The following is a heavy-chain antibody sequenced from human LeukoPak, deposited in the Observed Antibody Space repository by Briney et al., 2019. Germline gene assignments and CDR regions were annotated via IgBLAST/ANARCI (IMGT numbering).Heavy chain of an antibody. Sequence: PSETLSLTCTVSGGSISSYYWSWIRQPPGKGLEWIGYIYYSGSTNYNPSLKSRVTISVDTSKNQFSLKLSSVTAADTALYYCARGTGAYYYLWGQGTMVTVSS. CDR2: IYYSGST. CDR1: GGSISSYY. D-gene: IGHD3-22*01. V-gene: IGHV4-59*01. J-gene: IGHJ3*01. CDR3: ARGTGAYYYL.